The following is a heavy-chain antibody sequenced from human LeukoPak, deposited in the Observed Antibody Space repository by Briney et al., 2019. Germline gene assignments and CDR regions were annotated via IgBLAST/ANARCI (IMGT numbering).Heavy chain of an antibody. Sequence: KPSETLSLTCTVSGGSISGSTYYWGWFRQPPGRGLELIGSIYYSGSTYYNPSLKSRVTMSVDTSKNQFSLKLSSVTAADTAVYYCARTLRDYGDYPTNWFDPWGQGTLVTVSS. J-gene: IGHJ5*02. D-gene: IGHD4-17*01. CDR3: ARTLRDYGDYPTNWFDP. CDR2: IYYSGST. V-gene: IGHV4-39*07. CDR1: GGSISGSTYY.